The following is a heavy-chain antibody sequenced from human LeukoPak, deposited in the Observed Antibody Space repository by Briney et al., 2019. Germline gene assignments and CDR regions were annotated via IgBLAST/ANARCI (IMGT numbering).Heavy chain of an antibody. Sequence: GSLRLSCGASGFTFSSYGIHWVRQAPGKGLEWVAFIRYDGNNKYYADSVKGRFTISRDNSKNTLYLQMNSLRDEDTAVYYCAKDFIAMSDWEPLGYWGQGILVTVSS. D-gene: IGHD1-26*01. V-gene: IGHV3-30*02. CDR2: IRYDGNNK. CDR1: GFTFSSYG. CDR3: AKDFIAMSDWEPLGY. J-gene: IGHJ4*02.